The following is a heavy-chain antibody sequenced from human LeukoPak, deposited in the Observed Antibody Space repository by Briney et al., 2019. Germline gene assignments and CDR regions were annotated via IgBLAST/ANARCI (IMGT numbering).Heavy chain of an antibody. Sequence: SETLSLTCTVSGGSISSSSYYWGWIRQPPGTGLEWIGSIYYSGSTYYNPSLKSRVTISVDTSKNQFSLKLSSVTAADTAVYYCARRPKGGWFDPWGQGTLVTVSS. CDR3: ARRPKGGWFDP. V-gene: IGHV4-39*01. CDR2: IYYSGST. CDR1: GGSISSSSYY. J-gene: IGHJ5*02.